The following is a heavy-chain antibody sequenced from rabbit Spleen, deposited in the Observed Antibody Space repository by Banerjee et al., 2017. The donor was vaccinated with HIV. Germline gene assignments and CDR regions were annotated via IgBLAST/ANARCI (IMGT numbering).Heavy chain of an antibody. J-gene: IGHJ4*01. CDR3: ARSVNSYDKWNL. CDR1: GFSFSNSDY. D-gene: IGHD6-1*01. CDR2: IYAGSSGRT. V-gene: IGHV1S40*01. Sequence: QSLEESGGDLVKPGASLTLTCTASGFSFSNSDYMCWVRQAPGKGLEWIACIYAGSSGRTYYATWAKGRFTISKTSSTTVTLQMTSLTVADTATYFCARSVNSYDKWNLWGPGTLVTVS.